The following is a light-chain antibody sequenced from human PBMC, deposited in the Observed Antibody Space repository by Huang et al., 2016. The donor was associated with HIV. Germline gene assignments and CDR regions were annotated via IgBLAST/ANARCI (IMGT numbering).Light chain of an antibody. CDR3: QQTFSVPLT. Sequence: DLQMTQSPSSLSASVGDRVSITCRASQSLNNYFNWYQQKPGKAPKLLIRSASTLQNGGPPWFSGSVAGTDFTVTITNLQPEDSKTDYCQQTFSVPLTFGGETKVEIK. V-gene: IGKV1-39*01. J-gene: IGKJ4*01. CDR2: SAS. CDR1: QSLNNY.